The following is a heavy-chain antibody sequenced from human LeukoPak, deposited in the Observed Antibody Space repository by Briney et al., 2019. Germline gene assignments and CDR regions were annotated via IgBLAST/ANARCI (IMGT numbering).Heavy chain of an antibody. J-gene: IGHJ5*02. V-gene: IGHV4-34*01. Sequence: SETLSLTHAVYCGSFSGYYWSWIRQPPGKGLEWIGEINHSGSTNYNPSLKRRVTISVDTSKNQFSLKLSSVTAADTAVYYCARDADWFDPWGQGTLVTVSS. CDR3: ARDADWFDP. CDR2: INHSGST. CDR1: CGSFSGYY.